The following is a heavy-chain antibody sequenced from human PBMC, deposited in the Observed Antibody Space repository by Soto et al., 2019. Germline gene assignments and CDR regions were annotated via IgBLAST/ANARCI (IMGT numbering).Heavy chain of an antibody. CDR1: GGSISSGGYY. J-gene: IGHJ4*02. Sequence: SETLSLTCTVSGGSISSGGYYWSWIRQHPGKGLEWIGYIYYSGSTYYNPSLKSRVTISVDTSKNQFSLKLSSVTAADTAVYYCARGRHHDHYYFDYWGQGTLVTVSS. D-gene: IGHD3-3*01. V-gene: IGHV4-31*03. CDR3: ARGRHHDHYYFDY. CDR2: IYYSGST.